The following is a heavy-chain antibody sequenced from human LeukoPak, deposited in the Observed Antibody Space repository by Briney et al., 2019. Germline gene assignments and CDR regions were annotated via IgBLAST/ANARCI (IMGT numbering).Heavy chain of an antibody. CDR1: GFTFSNAW. CDR3: TTGYSFGFDAFDI. V-gene: IGHV3-15*01. D-gene: IGHD5-18*01. J-gene: IGHJ3*02. CDR2: IKTKSDGGTT. Sequence: GGSLRLSCAASGFTFSNAWMSWVRQAPGKGLEWVGRIKTKSDGGTTDYAAPVKGRFTISRDDSKSTLYLQMNSLKTEDTAVYYCTTGYSFGFDAFDIWGQGTMVTVSS.